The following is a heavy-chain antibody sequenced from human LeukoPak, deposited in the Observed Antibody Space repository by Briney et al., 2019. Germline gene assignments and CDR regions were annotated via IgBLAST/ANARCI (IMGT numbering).Heavy chain of an antibody. CDR1: GFTFNNAW. J-gene: IGHJ4*02. CDR3: TRDQTPYY. Sequence: PGGSLILSCAASGFTFNNAWMSWVRQAPGKGLEWVGFIRSQIYGGTPEYAASVKGRFTISRDDSEGVAYLQMNSLKTEDTAVYYCTRDQTPYYWGQGTLVTVSS. V-gene: IGHV3-49*04. CDR2: IRSQIYGGTP.